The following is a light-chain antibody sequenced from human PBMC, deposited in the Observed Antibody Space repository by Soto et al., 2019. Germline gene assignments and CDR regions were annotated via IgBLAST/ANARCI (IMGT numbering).Light chain of an antibody. CDR1: QSISSY. CDR2: AAS. CDR3: QQSYSTPS. V-gene: IGKV1-39*01. J-gene: IGKJ1*01. Sequence: DIRMTQSPSSLSASVGDRVTITCRASQSISSYLNWYQQKPGKAPKLLIYAASSLQSGVPSRFSGSGSGTDFTLTISSLQPEDFATYYCQQSYSTPSFGQETKVEIK.